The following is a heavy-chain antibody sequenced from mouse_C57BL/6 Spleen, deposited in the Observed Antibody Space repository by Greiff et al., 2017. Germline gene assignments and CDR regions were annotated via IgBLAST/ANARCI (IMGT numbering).Heavy chain of an antibody. Sequence: VQLQQPGAELVMPGASVKLSCKASGYTFTSYWMHWVKQRPGQGLEWIGEIDPSDSYTNYNQKFKGKSTLTVDKSSSTAYMQLSSLTSEDSAVYYCARQLIITTVVDLYFDDWGQGTTLTVSS. J-gene: IGHJ2*01. CDR2: IDPSDSYT. CDR3: ARQLIITTVVDLYFDD. D-gene: IGHD1-1*01. CDR1: GYTFTSYW. V-gene: IGHV1-69*01.